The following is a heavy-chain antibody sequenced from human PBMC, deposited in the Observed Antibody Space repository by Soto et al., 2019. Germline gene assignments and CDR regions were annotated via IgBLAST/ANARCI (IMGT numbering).Heavy chain of an antibody. CDR2: ISSSSSYI. CDR1: GFTFSSYS. Sequence: EVQLVESGGGLVKPGGSLRLSCAASGFTFSSYSMNWVRQAPGKGLEWVSSISSSSSYIYYADSVKGRFTISRDNAKNSLYRQMNSLRAEDTAVYYCARRQWLGVYGMDVWGQGTTVTVSS. CDR3: ARRQWLGVYGMDV. D-gene: IGHD6-19*01. J-gene: IGHJ6*02. V-gene: IGHV3-21*01.